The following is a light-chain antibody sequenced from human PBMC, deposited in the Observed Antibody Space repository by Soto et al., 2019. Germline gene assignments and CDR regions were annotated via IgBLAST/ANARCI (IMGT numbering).Light chain of an antibody. J-gene: IGLJ1*01. Sequence: QSALTQPASVSGSPGQSITISCTGTSSDVGGYNYVSWYQQHPGKAPKLMIYDVSNRPSGVPNRFSGSKSGNTASLTISGLQVEDEADYYCSSYTSSSTGVFGTGTKVTVL. CDR2: DVS. CDR3: SSYTSSSTGV. V-gene: IGLV2-14*01. CDR1: SSDVGGYNY.